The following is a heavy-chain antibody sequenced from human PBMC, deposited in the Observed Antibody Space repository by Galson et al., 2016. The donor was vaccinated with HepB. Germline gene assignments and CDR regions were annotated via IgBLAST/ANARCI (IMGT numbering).Heavy chain of an antibody. CDR2: IWYDNSKT. Sequence: SLRLSCAASGYTFSRHGIHWVRQAPGKGLEWVAVIWYDNSKTYSADSVKGRLTVSQDNVKNRVDLQMNSLRAEDTAVYYCPRALGYCRDGNCYQRGTHDAFDIWGQGIMVTVSS. CDR3: PRALGYCRDGNCYQRGTHDAFDI. CDR1: GYTFSRHG. J-gene: IGHJ3*02. D-gene: IGHD2-15*01. V-gene: IGHV3-33*01.